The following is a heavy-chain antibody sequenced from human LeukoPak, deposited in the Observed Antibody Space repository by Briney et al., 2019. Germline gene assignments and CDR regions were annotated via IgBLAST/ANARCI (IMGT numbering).Heavy chain of an antibody. CDR2: IYHSGST. Sequence: SETLSLTCAVYGGSFSGYYWSWIRQPPGKGLEWIGEIYHSGSTNYNPSLKSRVTISVDKSKNQFSLKLSSVTAADTAVYYCARDSLYGSGISGAFDIWGQGTMVTVSS. CDR3: ARDSLYGSGISGAFDI. J-gene: IGHJ3*02. CDR1: GGSFSGYY. D-gene: IGHD3-10*01. V-gene: IGHV4-34*01.